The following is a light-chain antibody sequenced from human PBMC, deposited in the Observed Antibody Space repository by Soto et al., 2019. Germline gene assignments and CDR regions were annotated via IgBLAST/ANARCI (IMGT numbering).Light chain of an antibody. J-gene: IGLJ3*02. CDR3: QSYDSSLSGWV. CDR1: NSNIGAGYD. V-gene: IGLV1-40*01. CDR2: GNV. Sequence: QSVLTQTPSVSGAPGQRVTRSCGGGNSNIGAGYDVHWYKQVPGTAPKLLIYGNVNRPAGVLDRFSGSKSGASASLAITELQAEDEADYYCQSYDSSLSGWVFGGGTKVTVL.